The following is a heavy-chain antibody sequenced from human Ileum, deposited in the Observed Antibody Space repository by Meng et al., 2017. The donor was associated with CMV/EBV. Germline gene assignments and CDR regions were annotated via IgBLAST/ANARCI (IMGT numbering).Heavy chain of an antibody. CDR3: ARDPRGNGPFDY. J-gene: IGHJ4*02. CDR1: GFTFSTYS. D-gene: IGHD3-16*01. CDR2: INNGSSYR. Sequence: CCASGFTFSTYSMEWVRQAPGKRQEWVSSINNGSSYRFYSNSVKSRFTISRDNADNSLYLQMNSLRAEDTAVYYGARDPRGNGPFDYWGQGILVTVSS. V-gene: IGHV3-21*01.